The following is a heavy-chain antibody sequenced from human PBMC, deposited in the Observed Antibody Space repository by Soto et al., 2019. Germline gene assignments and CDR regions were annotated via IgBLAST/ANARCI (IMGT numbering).Heavy chain of an antibody. CDR3: GRDKITSLFDY. Sequence: SETLSRTCAVYGGSFSGYYWTWIRQPPGTGLEWIGEINHSGSTNYNTSIKSRVTISVDTYNNHFYLTLTCVTAADTAVSDCGRDKITSLFDYWGQGNLVSVYS. J-gene: IGHJ4*02. D-gene: IGHD3-10*01. V-gene: IGHV4-34*01. CDR2: INHSGST. CDR1: GGSFSGYY.